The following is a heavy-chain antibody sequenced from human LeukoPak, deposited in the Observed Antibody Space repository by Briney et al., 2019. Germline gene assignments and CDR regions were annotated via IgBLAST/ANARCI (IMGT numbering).Heavy chain of an antibody. D-gene: IGHD2-21*02. CDR3: AKDAVIVVVTAIRHPYFDY. J-gene: IGHJ4*02. CDR2: ISGSDGST. Sequence: GGSLRLSCAASGFTFSSYAMSWVRQAPGKGLEWVSAISGSDGSTYYADSVKGRFTISRDNSKNTLYLQMNSLRAEDTAVYYCAKDAVIVVVTAIRHPYFDYWGQGTLVTVSS. CDR1: GFTFSSYA. V-gene: IGHV3-23*01.